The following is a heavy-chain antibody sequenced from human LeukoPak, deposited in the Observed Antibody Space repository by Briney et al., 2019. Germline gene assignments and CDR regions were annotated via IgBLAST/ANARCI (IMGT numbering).Heavy chain of an antibody. CDR1: EFTFSSYA. CDR2: ISGSGGST. CDR3: AKVPMAAIRYYFDY. J-gene: IGHJ4*02. V-gene: IGHV3-23*01. D-gene: IGHD2-2*01. Sequence: GGSLRLSCAASEFTFSSYAMSWVRQAPGKGLEWVSAISGSGGSTYYADSVKGRFTISRDNSKNTLYLQMNSLRAEDTAVYYCAKVPMAAIRYYFDYWGQGTLVTVSS.